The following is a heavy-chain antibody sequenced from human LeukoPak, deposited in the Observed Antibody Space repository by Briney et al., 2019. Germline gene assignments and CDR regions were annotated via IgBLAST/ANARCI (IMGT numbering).Heavy chain of an antibody. V-gene: IGHV3-30*02. J-gene: IGHJ3*02. CDR3: ANAAYYYDSSAERGAFDI. D-gene: IGHD3-22*01. CDR2: IRNDGTIK. CDR1: GFTFSTYG. Sequence: GGSLRLSCAASGFTFSTYGMHWVRQAPGKGLEWVAFIRNDGTIKYYADSVKGRFTISRDNSKNTLYLQMNSLRAEDTAVYYCANAAYYYDSSAERGAFDIWGQGTMVTVSS.